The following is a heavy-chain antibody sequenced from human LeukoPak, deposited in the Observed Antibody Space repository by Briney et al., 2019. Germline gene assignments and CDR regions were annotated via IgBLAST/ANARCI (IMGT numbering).Heavy chain of an antibody. Sequence: PGESLKISCKGSGYSFTSYWIGWVRQMPGKGLEWMGIIYPGDSDTRYSPSFQCQVTISADKSISTAYLQWSSLKASDTAMYYCARHARGSGSYSYYYYYMDVWGKGTTVTVSS. CDR2: IYPGDSDT. CDR3: ARHARGSGSYSYYYYYMDV. CDR1: GYSFTSYW. V-gene: IGHV5-51*01. D-gene: IGHD3-10*01. J-gene: IGHJ6*03.